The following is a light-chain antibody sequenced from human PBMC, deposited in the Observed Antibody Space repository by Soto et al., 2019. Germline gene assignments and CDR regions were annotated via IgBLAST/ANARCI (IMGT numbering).Light chain of an antibody. V-gene: IGKV3-20*01. CDR1: QRVSSNY. Sequence: EIMLTQSPGTLSLSPGERATLSCRASQRVSSNYLAWYQQKPGQAPRLIIYGASSRATDIPDRFSGSGSGTDFTLTISSLQPEDFATYYCQQSYSTPRTFGQGTKVDIK. CDR3: QQSYSTPRT. J-gene: IGKJ1*01. CDR2: GAS.